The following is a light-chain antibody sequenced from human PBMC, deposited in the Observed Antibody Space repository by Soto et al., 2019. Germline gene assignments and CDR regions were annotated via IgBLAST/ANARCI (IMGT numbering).Light chain of an antibody. V-gene: IGLV2-14*01. CDR2: EVS. CDR1: SSDVGDYNY. Sequence: QSVLTQPASVSGSPGQSITISCTGASSDVGDYNYVSWYQHHPGKAPKLIIYEVSNRPSGVSNRFSGSKSGNTASLTISGLQAEDEADYYCCFSSTSSTIWVFGGGTKLTVL. J-gene: IGLJ3*02. CDR3: CFSSTSSTIWV.